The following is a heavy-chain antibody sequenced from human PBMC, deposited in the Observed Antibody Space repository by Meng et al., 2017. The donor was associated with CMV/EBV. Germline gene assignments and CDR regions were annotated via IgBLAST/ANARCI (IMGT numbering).Heavy chain of an antibody. J-gene: IGHJ6*02. CDR1: GFTFSSYW. Sequence: GGSLRPSCAASGFTFSSYWMSWVRQAPGKGLEWVANIKQDGSEKYYVDSVKGRFTISRDNAKNSLYLQMNSLRAEDTAVYYCARDLRITIFGVLKGDYYGMDVWGQGTTVTVSS. V-gene: IGHV3-7*01. CDR2: IKQDGSEK. CDR3: ARDLRITIFGVLKGDYYGMDV. D-gene: IGHD3-3*01.